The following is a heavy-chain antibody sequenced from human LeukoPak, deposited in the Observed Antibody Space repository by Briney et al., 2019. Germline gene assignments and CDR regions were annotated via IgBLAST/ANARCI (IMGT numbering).Heavy chain of an antibody. V-gene: IGHV1-18*01. CDR2: INAYNGNT. J-gene: IGHJ3*01. Sequence: APVKVSCKASGYTFNTYAISWVRQAPGQHLEWMGWINAYNGNTNYAQKYQDRVSMTTDASTSTAYLDLRSLRSDDTAMYYCARAARELQNMIVLVINDAFDVWGQGTMVTVSS. D-gene: IGHD3-22*01. CDR1: GYTFNTYA. CDR3: ARAARELQNMIVLVINDAFDV.